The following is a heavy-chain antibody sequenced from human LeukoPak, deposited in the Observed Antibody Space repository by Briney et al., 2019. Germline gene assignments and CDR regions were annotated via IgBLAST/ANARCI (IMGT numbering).Heavy chain of an antibody. Sequence: ASVKVSRKASGYTFTSYGISWVRQAPGQGLEWMGWISAYNGNTNYAQKLQGRVTMTTDTSTSTAYMELRSLRSDDTAVYYCARGEDIVVVVAATYFDYWGQGTLVTVSS. D-gene: IGHD2-15*01. V-gene: IGHV1-18*01. CDR2: ISAYNGNT. CDR3: ARGEDIVVVVAATYFDY. CDR1: GYTFTSYG. J-gene: IGHJ4*02.